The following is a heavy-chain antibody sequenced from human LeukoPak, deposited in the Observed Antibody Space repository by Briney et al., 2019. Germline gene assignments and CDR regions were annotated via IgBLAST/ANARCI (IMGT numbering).Heavy chain of an antibody. V-gene: IGHV3-11*05. CDR1: GFSVSYYS. D-gene: IGHD3-16*01. CDR3: TRERRGSYYAFES. Sequence: GGSLRLSCAASGFSVSYYSIRWIRQSPGKGPEWISYVMSGRGSTNYADSVKGRFTISRDNAKNSVALQVDGLRADDTAVYFCTRERRGSYYAFESWGQGTLVTVSS. CDR2: VMSGRGST. J-gene: IGHJ4*02.